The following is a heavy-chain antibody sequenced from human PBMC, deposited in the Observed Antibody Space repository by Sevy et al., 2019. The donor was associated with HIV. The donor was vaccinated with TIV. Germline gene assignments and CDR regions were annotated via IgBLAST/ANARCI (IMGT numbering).Heavy chain of an antibody. Sequence: GGSLRLSCAASGFTFSNYWMTWVSQAPGKGLEWVANIKRDGSERYYVASVKGRFTISRDNAKNSMYLQMNSLRADDTAGYYCARDCSSTTCLWGLDVWGQGTTVTVSS. CDR2: IKRDGSER. CDR1: GFTFSNYW. D-gene: IGHD2-2*01. CDR3: ARDCSSTTCLWGLDV. V-gene: IGHV3-7*03. J-gene: IGHJ6*02.